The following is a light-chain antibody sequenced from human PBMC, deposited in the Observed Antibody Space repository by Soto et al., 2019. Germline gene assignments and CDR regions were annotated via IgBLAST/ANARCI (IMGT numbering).Light chain of an antibody. J-gene: IGKJ1*01. V-gene: IGKV3-20*01. Sequence: EIVLTQSPGTLSLSPGERATLSCRASQSVISNYLAWYEQKPGQAPRLLISGASNRATGIPDRFSGSGSGTDFTLTISRLEPEDFAVYFCQQYGNSPWTFGQGTKVEI. CDR2: GAS. CDR1: QSVISNY. CDR3: QQYGNSPWT.